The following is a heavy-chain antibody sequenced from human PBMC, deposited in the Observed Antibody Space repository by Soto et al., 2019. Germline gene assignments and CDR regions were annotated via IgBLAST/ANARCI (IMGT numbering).Heavy chain of an antibody. Sequence: QVQLVQSGAEVKKPGASVKVSCKASGYTFTTHGISWVRQVPGQGLEWMGWVRGDNGHTKYAQSLQGRVNLTTDTSTNTAYMELRSLGSDDTAGYYCARDLGYCRSGTCYREWFDPWGQGTLVTVSS. CDR3: ARDLGYCRSGTCYREWFDP. CDR2: VRGDNGHT. D-gene: IGHD2-15*01. CDR1: GYTFTTHG. J-gene: IGHJ5*02. V-gene: IGHV1-18*01.